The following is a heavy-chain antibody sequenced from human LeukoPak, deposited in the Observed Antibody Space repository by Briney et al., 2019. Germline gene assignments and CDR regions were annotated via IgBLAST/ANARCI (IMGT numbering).Heavy chain of an antibody. CDR2: ISGSGGST. Sequence: GSLRLSCAASGITFSSHALSWVRQASGEGLEWGPGISGSGGSTYYADSVKGRFTISRDNSKNTLYLQMNSLRAEDTAVYYCAKGMNYYGSGSPQLETQIPYFDYWGQGTLVTVSS. CDR1: GITFSSHA. V-gene: IGHV3-23*01. CDR3: AKGMNYYGSGSPQLETQIPYFDY. D-gene: IGHD3-10*01. J-gene: IGHJ4*02.